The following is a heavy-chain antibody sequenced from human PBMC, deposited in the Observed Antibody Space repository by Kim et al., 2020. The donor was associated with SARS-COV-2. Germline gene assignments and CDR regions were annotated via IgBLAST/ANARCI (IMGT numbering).Heavy chain of an antibody. Sequence: SETLSLTCAVYGGSFSGYYWTWIRQPPGNGLEWIGEINHGGSTNYNPSLKSRVTISVDTSKNQFSLKLSSVTAADTAVYYCARGGWSRWYMDVWGKGTT. CDR2: INHGGST. J-gene: IGHJ6*03. CDR3: ARGGWSRWYMDV. D-gene: IGHD2-15*01. CDR1: GGSFSGYY. V-gene: IGHV4-34*01.